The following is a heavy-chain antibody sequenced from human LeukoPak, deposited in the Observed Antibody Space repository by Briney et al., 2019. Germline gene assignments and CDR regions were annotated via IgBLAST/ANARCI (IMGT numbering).Heavy chain of an antibody. D-gene: IGHD6-19*01. V-gene: IGHV4-34*01. CDR1: GGSFSGYY. CDR2: INHSGST. J-gene: IGHJ5*02. Sequence: PSETLSLTCAVYGGSFSGYYWSWIRQPPGKGLEWIGEINHSGSTNYNPSLKSRVTISVDTSKNKFSLKLSSVTAADTAVYYCARGSSVYSSGWYAGYDNWFDPWGQGTLVTVSS. CDR3: ARGSSVYSSGWYAGYDNWFDP.